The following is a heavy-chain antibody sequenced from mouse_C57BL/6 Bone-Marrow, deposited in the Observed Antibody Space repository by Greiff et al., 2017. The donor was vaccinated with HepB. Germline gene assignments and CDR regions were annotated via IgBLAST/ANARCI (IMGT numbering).Heavy chain of an antibody. CDR3: ARGDITTVVATDWYFDV. V-gene: IGHV1-64*01. J-gene: IGHJ1*03. CDR1: GYTFTSYW. Sequence: QVQLQQPGAELVKPGASVKLSCKASGYTFTSYWMHWVKQRPGQGLEWIGMIHPNSGSTNYNEKFKSKATLTVDKSSSTAYMQLSSLTSEDSAVYYCARGDITTVVATDWYFDVWGTGTTVTVSS. D-gene: IGHD1-1*01. CDR2: IHPNSGST.